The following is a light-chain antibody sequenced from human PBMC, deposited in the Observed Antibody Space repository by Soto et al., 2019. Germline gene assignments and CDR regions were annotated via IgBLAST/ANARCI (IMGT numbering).Light chain of an antibody. V-gene: IGKV3-15*01. CDR1: QSVSSN. CDR3: QQYNKWPLT. Sequence: EIMMTQSPGTLSASPGDRATLSCRASQSVSSNLAWYQQKPGQAPRLLIYAVSTRATGITDRFSGSGSGTEFTLTISSLQSEDFSVYYCQQYNKWPLTFGQGTKVDIK. CDR2: AVS. J-gene: IGKJ1*01.